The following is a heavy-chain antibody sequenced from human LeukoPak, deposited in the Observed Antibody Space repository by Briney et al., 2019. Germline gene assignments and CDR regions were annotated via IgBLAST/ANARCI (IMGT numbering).Heavy chain of an antibody. CDR2: IYHSGST. J-gene: IGHJ6*03. V-gene: IGHV4-38-2*01. CDR1: GYSISSGYY. CDR3: ARLYANYYMDV. Sequence: PSETLSLTCAVSGYSISSGYYWGWIRQPPGKGLEWIGSIYHSGSTYYNPSLKSRVTLSVDTSKNQFSLKLSSATAADTAVYYCARLYANYYMDVWGKGTTVTVSS. D-gene: IGHD3-16*01.